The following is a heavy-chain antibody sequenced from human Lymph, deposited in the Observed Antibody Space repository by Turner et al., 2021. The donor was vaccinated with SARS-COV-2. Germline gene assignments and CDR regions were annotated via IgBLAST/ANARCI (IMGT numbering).Heavy chain of an antibody. CDR2: IYYSGSI. CDR3: ARDRTAYGDYWAGYYYGMDV. D-gene: IGHD4-17*01. V-gene: IGHV4-59*01. CDR1: GGSIRGFY. J-gene: IGHJ6*02. Sequence: QVQLQESGPGLVKPSETLSLTCTVPGGSIRGFYWSWIRQPPGKGLEWIGYIYYSGSIKYNPSLKSRVTISVDTSKNQFSLKLSSVTAADTAVYYCARDRTAYGDYWAGYYYGMDVWGQGTTVTVSS.